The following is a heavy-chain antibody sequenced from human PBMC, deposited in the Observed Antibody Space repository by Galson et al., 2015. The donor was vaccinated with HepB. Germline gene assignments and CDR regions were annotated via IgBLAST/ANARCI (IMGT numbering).Heavy chain of an antibody. CDR2: ISGSGGTT. V-gene: IGHV3-23*01. Sequence: SLRLSCAASGFTFSSYAMSWVRQAPGKGLKWVSAISGSGGTTYYADSVKGRLTISRDNSKDTLYLQMNSLKGEDTAVYYCAKDRERSGWYSADAFDIWGQGTMVTVSS. CDR3: AKDRERSGWYSADAFDI. D-gene: IGHD6-19*01. J-gene: IGHJ3*02. CDR1: GFTFSSYA.